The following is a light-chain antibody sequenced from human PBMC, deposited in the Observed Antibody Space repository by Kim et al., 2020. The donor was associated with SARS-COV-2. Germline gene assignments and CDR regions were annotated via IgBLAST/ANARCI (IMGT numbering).Light chain of an antibody. CDR1: NIGSES. CDR2: YDG. J-gene: IGLJ2*01. V-gene: IGLV3-21*04. CDR3: QVWDTSSDHVV. Sequence: APGKPEQSTYGGNNIGSESVRGYQQKPGQAAELVIYYDGDRPSGRPERFSGANSENTATLTISRVEEEDEADYYCQVWDTSSDHVVFGGGTQLTVL.